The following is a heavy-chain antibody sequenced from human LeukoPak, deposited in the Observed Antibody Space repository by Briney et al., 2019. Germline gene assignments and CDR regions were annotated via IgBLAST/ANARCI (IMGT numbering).Heavy chain of an antibody. D-gene: IGHD3-22*01. V-gene: IGHV4-4*07. CDR1: SGSISYFY. CDR2: IYTSGST. CDR3: ARGRDSSGYEYYFDY. J-gene: IGHJ4*02. Sequence: SETLSLTCTVSSGSISYFYWSWIRQPAGKGLEWVGRIYTSGSTNYNPSLKSRVTMSVDTSKNQFSLRLSSATAADTAVYYCARGRDSSGYEYYFDYWGQGTLVTVSS.